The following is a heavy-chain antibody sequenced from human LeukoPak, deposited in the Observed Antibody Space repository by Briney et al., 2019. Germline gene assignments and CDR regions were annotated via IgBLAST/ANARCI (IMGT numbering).Heavy chain of an antibody. CDR3: ARRGRGYSYGSQPIDY. V-gene: IGHV4-34*01. CDR1: GGSFSGYY. D-gene: IGHD5-18*01. J-gene: IGHJ4*02. Sequence: SETLPLTCAVYGGSFSGYYWSWIRQPPGKGLEWIGEINHSGSTNYNPSLKNRVTISVDTSKNQFSLKLSSVTAADTAVYYCARRGRGYSYGSQPIDYWGQGTLVTVSS. CDR2: INHSGST.